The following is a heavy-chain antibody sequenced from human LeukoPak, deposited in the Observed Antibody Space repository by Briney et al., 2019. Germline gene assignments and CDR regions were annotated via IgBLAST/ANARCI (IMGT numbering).Heavy chain of an antibody. Sequence: GASVKVSCKASGYTFIDYYIHWVRQAPGQGLEFLGWISPDSGGTNYPQKFQGRVTLTRDTSISTACMELSRLRSDDTAVYYCVTLGASNFDYWGQGTLVTVSS. CDR1: GYTFIDYY. V-gene: IGHV1-2*02. CDR3: VTLGASNFDY. CDR2: ISPDSGGT. J-gene: IGHJ4*02. D-gene: IGHD1-26*01.